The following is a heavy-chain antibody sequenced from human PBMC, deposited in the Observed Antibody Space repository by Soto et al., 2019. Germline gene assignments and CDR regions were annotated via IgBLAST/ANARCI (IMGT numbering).Heavy chain of an antibody. D-gene: IGHD3-16*01. V-gene: IGHV4-59*01. CDR2: MYNSGTI. Sequence: SETLSLTCTVSGGSLSPFSRRWIRQPPGKGLEWIGYMYNSGTINSNPSLKSRVTMLIDRSTNQFSLRLTSVTAADTAVYYCAILTSRNTRCLTLNAFETCCRGRIVT. CDR1: GGSLSPFS. CDR3: AILTSRNTRCLTLNAFET. J-gene: IGHJ3*02.